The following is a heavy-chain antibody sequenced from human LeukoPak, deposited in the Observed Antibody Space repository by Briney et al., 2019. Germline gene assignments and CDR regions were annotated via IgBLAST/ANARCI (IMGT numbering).Heavy chain of an antibody. D-gene: IGHD4/OR15-4a*01. CDR2: ISGSGGST. J-gene: IGHJ4*02. V-gene: IGHV3-23*01. Sequence: GGSLRLSCAASGFTFSSYAMTWVRQAPGKGLEWVSVISGSGGSTYYADSVKGRFTISRDNAKNSLYLQMNSLRAEDTAVYYCARLHGAWYFDYWGQGTLLTVSS. CDR1: GFTFSSYA. CDR3: ARLHGAWYFDY.